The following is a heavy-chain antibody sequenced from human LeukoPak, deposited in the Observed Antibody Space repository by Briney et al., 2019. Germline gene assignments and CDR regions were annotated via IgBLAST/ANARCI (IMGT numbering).Heavy chain of an antibody. D-gene: IGHD4-17*01. J-gene: IGHJ3*02. CDR1: GFTFCYYG. Sequence: GRSLRLSCAASGFTFCYYGMHWVRQAPGKGLEWVAVTSYDGSNKHYADSVKGRFTISRDNSKNTLYLQMNSLRAEDTAVYYCVKEDGDMGDAFDIWGQGTMVTVSS. V-gene: IGHV3-30*18. CDR2: TSYDGSNK. CDR3: VKEDGDMGDAFDI.